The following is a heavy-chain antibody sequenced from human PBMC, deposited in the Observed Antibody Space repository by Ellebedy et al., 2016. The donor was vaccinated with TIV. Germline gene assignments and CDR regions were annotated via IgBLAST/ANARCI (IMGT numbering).Heavy chain of an antibody. Sequence: GESLKISCAASGFTFSNYWMSWVRQAPGKGLEWVANIKQDGSEKYYVDSVKGRFSISRDNAKNSLYVQMISLRDEDTAVYYCARDQWLGRAYYFDSWGQGTLVTVSS. J-gene: IGHJ4*02. D-gene: IGHD6-19*01. CDR2: IKQDGSEK. CDR1: GFTFSNYW. CDR3: ARDQWLGRAYYFDS. V-gene: IGHV3-7*01.